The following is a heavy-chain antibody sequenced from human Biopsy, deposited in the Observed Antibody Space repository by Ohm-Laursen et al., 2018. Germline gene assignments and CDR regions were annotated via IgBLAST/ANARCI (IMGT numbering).Heavy chain of an antibody. CDR2: VSGYNGAT. V-gene: IGHV1-18*01. J-gene: IGHJ6*02. Sequence: SCKASGYRFDNYGISWVRQASGQRPEWMGWVSGYNGATNYARKFQGRVTMTIEKSTTTAYMELRGLRSDDTAVYYCGRDYYYNGTDIWGPGTTLTVSS. CDR1: GYRFDNYG. CDR3: GRDYYYNGTDI.